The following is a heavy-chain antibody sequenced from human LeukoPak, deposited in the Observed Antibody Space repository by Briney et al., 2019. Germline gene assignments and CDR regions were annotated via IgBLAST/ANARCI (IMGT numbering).Heavy chain of an antibody. CDR1: GFTFGSSA. CDR3: AKGSLGSWYYFDY. D-gene: IGHD6-13*01. J-gene: IGHJ4*02. V-gene: IGHV3-23*01. CDR2: FSRSGPDT. Sequence: QPGGSLRLSCAASGFTFGSSAMSWVRQAPGKGPEWVSTFSRSGPDTYYADSVKGRFTIFRDNSKNTLYLQMNSLRAADTAVYYCAKGSLGSWYYFDYWGQGTLVTVSS.